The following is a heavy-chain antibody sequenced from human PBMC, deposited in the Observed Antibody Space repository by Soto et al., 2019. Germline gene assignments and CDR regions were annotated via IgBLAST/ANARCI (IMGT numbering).Heavy chain of an antibody. Sequence: ASVKVSCKASGYTFTGYYMHWVRQAPGQGPEWMGWINPNSGGTNYAQKFQGRVTMTRDASISTAYMELSRLRSDDTAVYYCARGPDIVVVPAAEVDYWGQGTLVTVSS. V-gene: IGHV1-2*02. D-gene: IGHD2-2*01. J-gene: IGHJ4*02. CDR3: ARGPDIVVVPAAEVDY. CDR2: INPNSGGT. CDR1: GYTFTGYY.